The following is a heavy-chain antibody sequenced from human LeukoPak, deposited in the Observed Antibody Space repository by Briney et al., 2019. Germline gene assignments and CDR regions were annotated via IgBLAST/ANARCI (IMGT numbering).Heavy chain of an antibody. CDR3: AREHLFSGSENYVLHNWFDP. Sequence: ASVTVSFKASGYTFTDYYMHWVRQAPGQGLEWMGMINPDNSGTNSAQRLQGRVTVARDTSIRTAYMELSSLRSDDTAVYYCAREHLFSGSENYVLHNWFDPWGQGTLVTVSS. D-gene: IGHD3-10*01. CDR2: INPDNSGT. V-gene: IGHV1-2*02. J-gene: IGHJ5*02. CDR1: GYTFTDYY.